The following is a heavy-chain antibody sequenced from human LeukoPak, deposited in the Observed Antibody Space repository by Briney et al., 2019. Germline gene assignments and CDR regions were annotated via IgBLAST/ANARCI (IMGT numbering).Heavy chain of an antibody. J-gene: IGHJ5*02. V-gene: IGHV4-59*08. Sequence: PSETLSLTCTVSYGSISSYYWSWIRQPPGKGLEWIGYIYYSGSTNYNPSLKSRATISVDTSKNQFSLKLSPVTAADTAAYYCARRFCSGGSCPNWFDPWGQGTLVTVSS. D-gene: IGHD2-15*01. CDR3: ARRFCSGGSCPNWFDP. CDR1: YGSISSYY. CDR2: IYYSGST.